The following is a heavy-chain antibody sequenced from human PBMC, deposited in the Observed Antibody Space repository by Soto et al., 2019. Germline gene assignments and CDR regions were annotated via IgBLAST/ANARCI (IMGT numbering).Heavy chain of an antibody. J-gene: IGHJ6*02. CDR2: ISYDGSNK. Sequence: PGGSLRLSCAASGFTFSSYAMHWVRQAPGKGLEWVAVISYDGSNKYYADSVKGRFTVSRDNSKNTLYLQMNSLRAEDTAVYYCARDGYLRRYCSGGSCYFFGSSGMDVWGQGTTVTVSS. D-gene: IGHD2-15*01. CDR1: GFTFSSYA. V-gene: IGHV3-30-3*01. CDR3: ARDGYLRRYCSGGSCYFFGSSGMDV.